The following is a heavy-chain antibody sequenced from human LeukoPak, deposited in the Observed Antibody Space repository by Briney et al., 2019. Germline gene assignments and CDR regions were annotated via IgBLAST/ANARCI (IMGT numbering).Heavy chain of an antibody. CDR1: GFTFSSYA. D-gene: IGHD6-13*01. Sequence: GSLRLSCAASGFTFSSYAMHWVRQAPGKRLEWVAVISYDGSNKYYADSVKGRFTISRDNSRNTLYLQMNSLRAEDTAVYYCSSWSKMDAFDIWGQGTMVTVSS. CDR2: ISYDGSNK. V-gene: IGHV3-30*01. CDR3: SSWSKMDAFDI. J-gene: IGHJ3*02.